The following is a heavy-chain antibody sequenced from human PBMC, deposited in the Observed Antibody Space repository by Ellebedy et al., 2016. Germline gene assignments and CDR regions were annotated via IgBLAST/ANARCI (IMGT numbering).Heavy chain of an antibody. D-gene: IGHD2-2*01. CDR1: GFHFGGYG. J-gene: IGHJ6*03. CDR2: IWFDGSKD. Sequence: GGSLRLSXAGSGFHFGGYGMYWVRQAPGKGLEWVALIWFDGSKDGYSDSVKGRFTISRDNSKNTLDLQMNSLRDEDTGVYYCARENGGNAAVVPVATNMDVWGRGTTVTVSS. V-gene: IGHV3-33*01. CDR3: ARENGGNAAVVPVATNMDV.